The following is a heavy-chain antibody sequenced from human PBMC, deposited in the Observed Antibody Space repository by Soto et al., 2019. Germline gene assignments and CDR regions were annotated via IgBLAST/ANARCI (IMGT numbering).Heavy chain of an antibody. CDR1: GFTFSSYE. CDR2: ISSSGSTI. Sequence: EVQLVESGGGLVQPGGSLRLSCAASGFTFSSYEMNWVRQAPGKGLEWVSYISSSGSTIYYADSVKGRFTISRDNAKNSLYLQMNSLRAEDTAVYYCAREGGITIFGVADAFDIWGQGTMVTVSS. J-gene: IGHJ3*02. V-gene: IGHV3-48*03. D-gene: IGHD3-3*01. CDR3: AREGGITIFGVADAFDI.